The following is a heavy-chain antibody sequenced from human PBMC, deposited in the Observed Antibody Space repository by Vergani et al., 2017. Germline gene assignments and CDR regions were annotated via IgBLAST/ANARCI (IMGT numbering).Heavy chain of an antibody. J-gene: IGHJ4*02. CDR2: IYPGESYS. CDR1: GYIFTSYW. CDR3: ARPGVNDXWSGQGGAVDY. V-gene: IGHV5-51*03. D-gene: IGHD3-3*01. Sequence: EVQLVQSGAEVKKPGESLKISCKGSGYIFTSYWIGWVRQMPGKGLEWMGIIYPGESYSRYSLSFQGQVTISAAKSISTDYLQWSSLKASDTAMYYCARPGVNDXWSGQGGAVDYWGQGTLATVSS.